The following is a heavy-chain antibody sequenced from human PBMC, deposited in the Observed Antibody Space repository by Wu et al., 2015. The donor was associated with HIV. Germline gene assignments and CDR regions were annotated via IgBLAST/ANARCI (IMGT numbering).Heavy chain of an antibody. V-gene: IGHV1-46*03. CDR1: GYTFTSYY. CDR3: ARVEYYDSFEGSPDPYYFDY. CDR2: INPSGGST. J-gene: IGHJ4*02. Sequence: QVQLVQSGAEVKKPGASVKVSCKASGYTFTSYYMHWVRQAPGQGLEWMGIINPSGGSTSYAQKFQGRVTMTRDTSTSTVYMELSSLRSEDTAVYYCARVEYYDSFEGSPDPYYFDYWGQGTLVTVSS. D-gene: IGHD3-3*01.